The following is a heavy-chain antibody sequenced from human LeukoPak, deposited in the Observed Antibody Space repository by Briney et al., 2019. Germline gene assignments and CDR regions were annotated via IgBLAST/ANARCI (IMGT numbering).Heavy chain of an antibody. CDR3: ARPLGSAAGTISYYYGMDV. V-gene: IGHV3-7*01. D-gene: IGHD6-13*01. Sequence: PRGSLRLPCAASGFTFSSYWMSWVRQAPGKGLEWVANIKHDGSENYYVDSVKGRFTISRDNAKNSLSLQMNSLRAEDTAVYYCARPLGSAAGTISYYYGMDVWGQGTTVTVSS. CDR2: IKHDGSEN. CDR1: GFTFSSYW. J-gene: IGHJ6*02.